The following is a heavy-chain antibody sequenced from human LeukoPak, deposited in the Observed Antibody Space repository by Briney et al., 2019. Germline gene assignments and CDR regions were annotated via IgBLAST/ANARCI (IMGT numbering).Heavy chain of an antibody. V-gene: IGHV3-53*01. J-gene: IGHJ4*02. D-gene: IGHD5-24*01. CDR3: ASRDGYNYN. CDR1: VFTVSSNY. CDR2: IYPGGST. Sequence: GGSLRLSCAASVFTVSSNYMSWVRQAPWKGPECVSVIYPGGSTYYADSVKGRFTISRDDSKNTLYLQMNSLRAEDTAVYYCASRDGYNYNWGQGTLVTVSS.